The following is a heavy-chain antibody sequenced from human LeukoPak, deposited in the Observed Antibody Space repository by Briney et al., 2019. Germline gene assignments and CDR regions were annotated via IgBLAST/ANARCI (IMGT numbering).Heavy chain of an antibody. CDR2: IYYSGST. J-gene: IGHJ4*02. CDR1: GGSISRYY. V-gene: IGHV4-59*08. D-gene: IGHD7-27*01. CDR3: ARALDWGSSFDY. Sequence: SETLSLTCNVSGGSISRYYWSWIRQPPGKGLEWIGYIYYSGSTNYNPSLKSRVTISVDTSKNEFSLKLSSVTAADTAVYYCARALDWGSSFDYWGQGTLVTVSS.